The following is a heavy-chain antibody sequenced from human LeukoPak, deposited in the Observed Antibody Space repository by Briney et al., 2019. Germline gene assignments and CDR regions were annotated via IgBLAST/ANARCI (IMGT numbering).Heavy chain of an antibody. J-gene: IGHJ5*02. V-gene: IGHV4-34*01. CDR2: INHSGST. Sequence: SETLSLTCAVYGGSFSGYYWSWIRQPPGKGLEWIGEINHSGSTNYNPSLKSRVTISVDTPKNQFSLKLSSVTAADTAVYYCARPAGGSSGWYSWFDPWGQGTLVTVSS. D-gene: IGHD6-19*01. CDR1: GGSFSGYY. CDR3: ARPAGGSSGWYSWFDP.